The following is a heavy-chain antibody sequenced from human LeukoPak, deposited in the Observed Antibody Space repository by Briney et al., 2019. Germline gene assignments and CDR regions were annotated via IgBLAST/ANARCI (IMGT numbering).Heavy chain of an antibody. Sequence: PGKSLTLSCAASGFTFSGYAISWVRQAPGQGLEWMGGIIPIFGTANYAQKFQGRVTITADESTSTAYMELSSLRSEDTAVYYCARGRGIFGVVTSTFDYWGQGTLVTVSS. J-gene: IGHJ4*02. CDR1: GFTFSGYA. CDR2: IIPIFGTA. CDR3: ARGRGIFGVVTSTFDY. D-gene: IGHD3-3*01. V-gene: IGHV1-69*01.